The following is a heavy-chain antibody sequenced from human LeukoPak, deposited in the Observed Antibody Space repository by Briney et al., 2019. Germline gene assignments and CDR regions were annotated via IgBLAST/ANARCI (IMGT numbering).Heavy chain of an antibody. CDR2: INPDASIT. J-gene: IGHJ4*02. D-gene: IGHD3-22*01. V-gene: IGHV3-74*01. Sequence: GGSLRLSCAASGFTFSSYAMNWVRQAPGKGLVWVSRINPDASITTYADSVRGRFTISRDNAKNTVYLQMNSLRAEDTAVYYCARAMISGSEYWGQGTLVTVSS. CDR3: ARAMISGSEY. CDR1: GFTFSSYA.